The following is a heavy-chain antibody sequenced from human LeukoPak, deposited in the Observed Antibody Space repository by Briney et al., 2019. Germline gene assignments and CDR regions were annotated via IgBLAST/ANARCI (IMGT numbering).Heavy chain of an antibody. Sequence: PSETLSLTCTVSGYSISSGYYWGWIRQPPGKGLEWIGSIYHSGSTYYNPSLKSRVTISVDTSKNQFSLKLSSVTAADTAVYYCARVGAIQGADYWGQGTLVTVSS. D-gene: IGHD1-26*01. CDR1: GYSISSGYY. V-gene: IGHV4-38-2*02. CDR2: IYHSGST. J-gene: IGHJ4*02. CDR3: ARVGAIQGADY.